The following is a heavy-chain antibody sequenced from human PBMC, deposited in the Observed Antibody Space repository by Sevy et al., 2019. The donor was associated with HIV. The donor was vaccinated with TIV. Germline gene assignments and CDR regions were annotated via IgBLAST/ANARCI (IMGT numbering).Heavy chain of an antibody. J-gene: IGHJ4*02. CDR2: LSFGCGEI. CDR3: AREGCTKPHDY. Sequence: GGSLRLSCAASGFTFSKYSMSWVRQPPDKGLEWVSTLSFGCGEINYADSVKGRFTISRDSSKSSVYLQMNNLRPEDTAVYYCAREGCTKPHDYWGQGTLVTVSS. CDR1: GFTFSKYS. V-gene: IGHV3-23*01. D-gene: IGHD2-8*01.